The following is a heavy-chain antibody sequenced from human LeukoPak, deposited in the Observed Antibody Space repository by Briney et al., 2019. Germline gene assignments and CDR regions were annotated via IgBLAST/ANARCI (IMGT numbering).Heavy chain of an antibody. V-gene: IGHV5-51*01. J-gene: IGHJ4*02. CDR1: GYSFTSYC. CDR3: ARQGTYYYDSSGYPSLVDY. CDR2: IYPGDSDT. D-gene: IGHD3-22*01. Sequence: GESLKISCKGSGYSFTSYCIGWVRPMPGKGPEWMGIIYPGDSDTRYSPTFQGQVTRSGDKSISAAYVQWSSLKDSDTAMYYCARQGTYYYDSSGYPSLVDYWDQGTLVTVSS.